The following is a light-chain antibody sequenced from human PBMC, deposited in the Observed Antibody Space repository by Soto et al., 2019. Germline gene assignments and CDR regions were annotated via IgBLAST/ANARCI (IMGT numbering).Light chain of an antibody. CDR2: NNN. Sequence: VLTQPPSASGTPGQGVIISCSGSSSNIGSNYVYWHQHLPGTAPKLLIFNNNQRPSGVPDRFSASKSGTSASLAIRGLRSEDEGDYYCATWDAGLSGYVFGSGTKVTVL. CDR1: SSNIGSNY. V-gene: IGLV1-47*02. J-gene: IGLJ1*01. CDR3: ATWDAGLSGYV.